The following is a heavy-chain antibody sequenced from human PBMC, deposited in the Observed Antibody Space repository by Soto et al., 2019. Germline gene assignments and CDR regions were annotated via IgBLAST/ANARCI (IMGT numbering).Heavy chain of an antibody. Sequence: ASVKVSCKASGYTFTSYAMHWVRQAPGQRLEWMGWINAGNGNTKYSQKFQGRVTITRDTSASTAYMELSSLRSEDTAVYYCARIGYDGSGSYMYYYYYMDVWGKGTTVTVSS. V-gene: IGHV1-3*01. CDR2: INAGNGNT. CDR1: GYTFTSYA. D-gene: IGHD3-10*01. CDR3: ARIGYDGSGSYMYYYYYMDV. J-gene: IGHJ6*03.